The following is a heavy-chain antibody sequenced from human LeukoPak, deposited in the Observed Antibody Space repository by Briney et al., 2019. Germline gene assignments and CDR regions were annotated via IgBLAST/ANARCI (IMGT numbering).Heavy chain of an antibody. Sequence: SVKVSCKASGGTFSSYTISWVRQAPGQGLEWMGRIIPILGIANYAQKFQGRVTITADKSTSTAYMELSRLRSDDTAVYYCARDPGVAAAGTSFDIWGQGTMVTVSS. CDR3: ARDPGVAAAGTSFDI. CDR1: GGTFSSYT. CDR2: IIPILGIA. V-gene: IGHV1-69*04. D-gene: IGHD6-13*01. J-gene: IGHJ3*02.